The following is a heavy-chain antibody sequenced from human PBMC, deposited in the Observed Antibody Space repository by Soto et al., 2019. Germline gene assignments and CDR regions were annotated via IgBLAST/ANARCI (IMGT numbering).Heavy chain of an antibody. CDR1: GFTFSDFTTHA. CDR2: VLLDGSNE. D-gene: IGHD3-10*01. CDR3: VQGPRPRVDYLLLSVY. Sequence: PGGSLRLSCAASGFTFSDFTTHAVHWVRQAPGQGLERVAVVLLDGSNEYYTESVKGRFTVARDISKNTMYLQMNSLRAEDTAVYYCVQGPRPRVDYLLLSVYWGQGSLVPVSS. J-gene: IGHJ4*02. V-gene: IGHV3-33*01.